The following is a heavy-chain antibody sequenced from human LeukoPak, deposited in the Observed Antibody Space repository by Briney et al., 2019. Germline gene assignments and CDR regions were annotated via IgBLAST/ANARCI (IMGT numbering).Heavy chain of an antibody. CDR2: IKQDGSMK. CDR1: GFTFSRYW. CDR3: AKSTLATIDAFDI. Sequence: GGSLRLSCVASGFTFSRYWMSWVRQAPGKGLEWVANIKQDGSMKHYVDSVKGRFAISRDNAKNSLNLQMNSLRAEDTAVYYCAKSTLATIDAFDIWGQGTMVTVSS. D-gene: IGHD5-12*01. J-gene: IGHJ3*02. V-gene: IGHV3-7*03.